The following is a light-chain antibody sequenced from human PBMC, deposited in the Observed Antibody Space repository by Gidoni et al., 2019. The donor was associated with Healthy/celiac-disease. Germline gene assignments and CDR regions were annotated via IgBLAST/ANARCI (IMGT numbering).Light chain of an antibody. CDR2: EVS. J-gene: IGLJ3*02. CDR3: YSYAGEV. Sequence: QSALTQPASVSGSPGQSITISCTGTSSDVGSYNLVSWYQQHPGKAPKLMIYEVSKRPSGVSNRFSGSKSGNTASLTISGLQAEDEADYYCYSYAGEVFGGGTKLTVL. CDR1: SSDVGSYNL. V-gene: IGLV2-23*02.